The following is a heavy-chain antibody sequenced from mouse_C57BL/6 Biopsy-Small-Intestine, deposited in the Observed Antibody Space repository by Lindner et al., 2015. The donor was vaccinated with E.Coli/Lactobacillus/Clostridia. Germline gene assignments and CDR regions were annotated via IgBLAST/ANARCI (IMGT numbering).Heavy chain of an antibody. CDR1: GYTFRSYG. CDR3: ARDAWYYDFWNGRDWFDS. D-gene: IGHD2-4*01. V-gene: IGHV1-59*01. CDR2: IGAHEGDT. J-gene: IGHJ4*01. Sequence: SVKVSCKASGYTFRSYGVSWVRQAPGQGLEWMGWIGAHEGDTNYAQKFQGRITLTTDTSTNTAHMELRSLRSDDTAVYYCARDAWYYDFWNGRDWFDSWGQGTLVTVSS.